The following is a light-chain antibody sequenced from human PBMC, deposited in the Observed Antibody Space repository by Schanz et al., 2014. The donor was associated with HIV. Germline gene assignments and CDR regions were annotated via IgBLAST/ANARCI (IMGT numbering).Light chain of an antibody. CDR1: SSDVGDYNY. Sequence: QSALTQPPSASGSPGQSVTISCTGTSSDVGDYNYVSWYQQHPGKAPKLMIYEVSKRPSGVPDRFSGSKSGNTASLTVSGLQAEDEADYYCSSYAGSNNFWVFGGGTKVTVL. J-gene: IGLJ3*02. V-gene: IGLV2-8*01. CDR2: EVS. CDR3: SSYAGSNNFWV.